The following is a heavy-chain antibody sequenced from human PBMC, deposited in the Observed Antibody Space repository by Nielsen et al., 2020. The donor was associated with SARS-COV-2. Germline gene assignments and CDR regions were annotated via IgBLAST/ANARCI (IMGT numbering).Heavy chain of an antibody. CDR1: GFTFSSYG. CDR3: AKDGCSSTSCYAVDY. V-gene: IGHV3-9*01. D-gene: IGHD2-2*01. Sequence: SLKISCAASGFTFSSYGMHWVRQAPGKGLEWVSGISWNSGSIGYADSVKGRFTISRDNAKNSLYLQMNSLRAEDTALYYCAKDGCSSTSCYAVDYWGQGTLVTVSS. J-gene: IGHJ4*02. CDR2: ISWNSGSI.